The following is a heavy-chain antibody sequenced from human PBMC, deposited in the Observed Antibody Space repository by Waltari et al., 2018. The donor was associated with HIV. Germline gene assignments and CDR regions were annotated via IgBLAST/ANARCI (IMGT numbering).Heavy chain of an antibody. CDR1: GGSISSSSYY. V-gene: IGHV4-39*01. CDR3: ARAVQGYCSGGSCENYFDY. CDR2: IYYSGST. J-gene: IGHJ4*02. Sequence: QLQLQESGPGLVKPSETLSLPCTVSGGSISSSSYYCGWLRPPPGQGLEWIGSIYYSGSTYYNPSLKSRVTISVDTSKNQFSLKLSSVTAADTAVYYCARAVQGYCSGGSCENYFDYWGQGTLVTVSS. D-gene: IGHD2-15*01.